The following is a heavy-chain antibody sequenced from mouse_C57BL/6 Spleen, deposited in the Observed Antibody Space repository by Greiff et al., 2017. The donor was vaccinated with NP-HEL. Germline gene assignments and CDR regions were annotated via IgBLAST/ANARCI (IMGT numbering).Heavy chain of an antibody. D-gene: IGHD4-1*01. CDR1: GYTFTSYW. J-gene: IGHJ4*01. CDR3: ARELGGYAMDY. CDR2: IHPNSGST. Sequence: QVQLQQPGAELVKPGASVKLSCKASGYTFTSYWMHWVKQRPGQGLEWIGMIHPNSGSTNYNEKFKSKATLTVDKSSSTAYMQLSSLTSEDSAVYYCARELGGYAMDYWGQGTSVTVSS. V-gene: IGHV1-64*01.